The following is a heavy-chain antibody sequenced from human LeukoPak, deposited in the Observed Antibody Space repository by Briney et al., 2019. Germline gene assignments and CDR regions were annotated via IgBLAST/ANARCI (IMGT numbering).Heavy chain of an antibody. V-gene: IGHV3-30*12. Sequence: GGSLRLSCAASGFTFSSYGMHWVRQAPGKGLEWVAGISYDGSNKYYADSVKGRFTISRDNSKNTLYLQMNSLRAEDTAVYYCATALYSYRYLTEETGYYFAYWGQGTLVTVSS. CDR2: ISYDGSNK. CDR1: GFTFSSYG. J-gene: IGHJ4*02. D-gene: IGHD5-18*01. CDR3: ATALYSYRYLTEETGYYFAY.